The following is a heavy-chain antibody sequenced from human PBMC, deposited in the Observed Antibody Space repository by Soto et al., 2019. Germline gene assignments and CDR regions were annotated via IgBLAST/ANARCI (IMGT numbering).Heavy chain of an antibody. J-gene: IGHJ4*02. CDR1: GGSIINGNYS. D-gene: IGHD5-12*01. V-gene: IGHV4-30-2*01. CDR3: ASRFVDSATGYFDR. Sequence: QLQLQESGSGLLRPSQTLSLTCLVSGGSIINGNYSWTWIRQPPGKALEWIGYSYHSGSTYYNPSLRSRVTLSVDRSKNQFSLNMKSMTAADTAVYYCASRFVDSATGYFDRWGQGTLVTVSS. CDR2: SYHSGST.